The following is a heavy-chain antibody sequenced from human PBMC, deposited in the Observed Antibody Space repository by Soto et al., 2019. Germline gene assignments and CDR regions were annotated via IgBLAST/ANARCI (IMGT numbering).Heavy chain of an antibody. Sequence: EVQLLESGGGLVQPGGSLRLSCAASGFTFSSYAMSWVRQAPGKGLEWVSAISGSGGSTYYADSVKGRFTIPRDNSKDSLYLQMNSLGAEDTVVYYCAPCLSGWYDGMDVWGQGTTVTVCS. J-gene: IGHJ6*02. CDR1: GFTFSSYA. V-gene: IGHV3-23*01. CDR2: ISGSGGST. CDR3: APCLSGWYDGMDV. D-gene: IGHD6-19*01.